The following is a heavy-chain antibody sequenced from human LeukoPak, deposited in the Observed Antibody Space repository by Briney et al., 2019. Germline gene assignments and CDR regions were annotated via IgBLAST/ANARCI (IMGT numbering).Heavy chain of an antibody. D-gene: IGHD5-18*01. V-gene: IGHV4-39*07. Sequence: PSETLSLTCTVSGGSISSSSYYWGWIRQPPGKGLEWIGSIYYSGSTYYNPSLKSRVTISVDTSKNQFSLKLSSVTAADTAVYYCARVKGGDTAMALYYYYYMDVWGKGTTVTVSS. CDR3: ARVKGGDTAMALYYYYYMDV. J-gene: IGHJ6*03. CDR2: IYYSGST. CDR1: GGSISSSSYY.